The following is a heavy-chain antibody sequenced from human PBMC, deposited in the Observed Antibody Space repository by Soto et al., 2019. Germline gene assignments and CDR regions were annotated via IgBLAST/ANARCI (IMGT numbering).Heavy chain of an antibody. D-gene: IGHD3-22*01. J-gene: IGHJ6*02. CDR2: TSYDGGSK. Sequence: QVQLVESGGGVVQPGRSLRLSCTASGFTFNTYSLYWVRQAPGKGLEWVALTSYDGGSKYYADSVQGRFIISRDNSKNPVYLQMNTLRAEDTAVYYCARPTMIWSHVYALDVWGQGTTVAVSS. CDR3: ARPTMIWSHVYALDV. CDR1: GFTFNTYS. V-gene: IGHV3-30-3*01.